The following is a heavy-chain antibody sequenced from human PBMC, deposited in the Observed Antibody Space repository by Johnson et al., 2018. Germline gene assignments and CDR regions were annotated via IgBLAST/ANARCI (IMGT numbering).Heavy chain of an antibody. CDR3: AREEALRPGGYYRDV. CDR2: IRSKAYGGTT. D-gene: IGHD2-15*01. Sequence: VQLQESGGGLVKTGRSLRLSCTASGFTFGDYSMTWFRQAPGKGLEWVGFIRSKAYGGTTEYAASVKGRFTISRDESKSIAYLQMNSLKTEDTAVYYCAREEALRPGGYYRDVWGKGTTVTVSS. V-gene: IGHV3-49*05. CDR1: GFTFGDYS. J-gene: IGHJ6*03.